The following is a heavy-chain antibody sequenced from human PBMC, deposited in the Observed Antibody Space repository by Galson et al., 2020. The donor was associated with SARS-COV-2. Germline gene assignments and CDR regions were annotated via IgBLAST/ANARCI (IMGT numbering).Heavy chain of an antibody. CDR2: ITGSGSST. Sequence: GGSLRLSCAASGFNFDFYAMSWVRQAPGKGLEWVSAITGSGSSTYYADSVRGRFTISRGNSQNTLDLQMNSLRAEDTAIYYCAKDSGDYGGALDVWGQGTMVTVSS. V-gene: IGHV3-23*01. D-gene: IGHD4-17*01. J-gene: IGHJ3*01. CDR3: AKDSGDYGGALDV. CDR1: GFNFDFYA.